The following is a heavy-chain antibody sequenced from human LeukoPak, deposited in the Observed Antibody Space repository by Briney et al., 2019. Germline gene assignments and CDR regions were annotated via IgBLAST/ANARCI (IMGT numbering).Heavy chain of an antibody. Sequence: TGGSLRLSCAASGFTFSRYSMNWVRQAPGKWLEWVSAISGSGGSTYYADSVKGRFTISRDNSKNTLYLQMNSLRAEDTAVYYCAKASAMIVVVSKHFNYWGQGTLVTVSS. CDR1: GFTFSRYS. CDR3: AKASAMIVVVSKHFNY. J-gene: IGHJ4*02. D-gene: IGHD3-22*01. V-gene: IGHV3-23*01. CDR2: ISGSGGST.